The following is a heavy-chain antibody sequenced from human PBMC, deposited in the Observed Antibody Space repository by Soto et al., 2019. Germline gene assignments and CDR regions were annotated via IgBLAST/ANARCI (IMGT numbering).Heavy chain of an antibody. CDR3: AREDSGDDYGMDV. D-gene: IGHD5-12*01. CDR1: GGSISSYY. J-gene: IGHJ6*02. V-gene: IGHV4-4*07. CDR2: IYTSGST. Sequence: PSETLSLTCTVSGGSISSYYWSSIRQPAGKGLERIGRIYTSGSTNYNPSLNSRVPMAVDTSKNQFSLKLSSVTSADTAVYYCAREDSGDDYGMDVWGQRTTVTVSS.